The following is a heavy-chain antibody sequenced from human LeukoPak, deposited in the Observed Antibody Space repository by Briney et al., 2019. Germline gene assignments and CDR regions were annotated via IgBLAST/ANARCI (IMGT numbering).Heavy chain of an antibody. CDR3: ATCKTPDYYYYMDV. J-gene: IGHJ6*03. CDR2: FDPEDGET. V-gene: IGHV1-24*01. D-gene: IGHD2/OR15-2a*01. Sequence: ASGKVSCKVSGYTLTELSMHWVRQAPGKGLEGMGGFDPEDGETIYAQKFQGRVTMTEDTSTDTAYMELSSLRSEDTAVYYCATCKTPDYYYYMDVWGKGTTVTVSS. CDR1: GYTLTELS.